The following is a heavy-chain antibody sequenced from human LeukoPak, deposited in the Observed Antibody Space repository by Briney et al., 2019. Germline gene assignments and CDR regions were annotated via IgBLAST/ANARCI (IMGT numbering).Heavy chain of an antibody. CDR2: MSSDGSNT. V-gene: IGHV3-30*01. D-gene: IGHD2-2*01. CDR3: ASSTSCYNFLVY. CDR1: GLTFSSYA. Sequence: GRSLRLSCAASGLTFSSYAMHWVRQAPGKGLEWVTIMSSDGSNTYYADSVKGRFTISRDNSKNTLYLQMNRLRAEDTAVYYCASSTSCYNFLVYWGQGTLVPVSS. J-gene: IGHJ4*02.